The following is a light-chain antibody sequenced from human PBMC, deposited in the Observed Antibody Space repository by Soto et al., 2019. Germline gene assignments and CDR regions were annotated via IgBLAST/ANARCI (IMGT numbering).Light chain of an antibody. V-gene: IGLV1-51*01. Sequence: QSVLTQPPSVSAAPGQKVTISCSGSSSNIGNNYVSWYQQLPGTAPKLLIYDNNKRPSGIPDRFSGSKSGTSATLGITGLQTWDEAYYYCGTLDSSLSGVFGGGTKLPV. J-gene: IGLJ2*01. CDR1: SSNIGNNY. CDR3: GTLDSSLSGV. CDR2: DNN.